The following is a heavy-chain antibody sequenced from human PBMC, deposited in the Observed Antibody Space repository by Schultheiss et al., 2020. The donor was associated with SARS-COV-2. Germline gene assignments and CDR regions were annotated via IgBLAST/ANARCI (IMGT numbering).Heavy chain of an antibody. V-gene: IGHV3-30*12. J-gene: IGHJ4*02. CDR1: GFTFSSYG. D-gene: IGHD3-22*01. Sequence: GGSLRLSCAASGFTFSSYGMHWVRQAPGKGLEWVAVISYDGSNKYYADSVKGRFTISRDNSKNTLYLQMNSLRAEDTAVYYCARDAAYYYDSSGPFDYWGQGTLVTVSS. CDR3: ARDAAYYYDSSGPFDY. CDR2: ISYDGSNK.